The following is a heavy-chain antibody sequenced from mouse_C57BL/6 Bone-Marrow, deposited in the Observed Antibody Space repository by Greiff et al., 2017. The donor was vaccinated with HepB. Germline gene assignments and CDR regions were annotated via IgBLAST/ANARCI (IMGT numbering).Heavy chain of an antibody. V-gene: IGHV7-3*01. Sequence: EVKLVESGGGLVQPGGSLSLSCAASGFTFTDYYMSWVRQPPGKALEWLGFIRNKANGSTTEYSASVKGRFTISRDNSQSILYLQMNALRAEDSATYYCARSPSFITTVVATTWGRSYYFDVWGTGTTVTVSS. CDR1: GFTFTDYY. CDR3: ARSPSFITTVVATTWGRSYYFDV. D-gene: IGHD1-1*01. J-gene: IGHJ1*03. CDR2: IRNKANGSTT.